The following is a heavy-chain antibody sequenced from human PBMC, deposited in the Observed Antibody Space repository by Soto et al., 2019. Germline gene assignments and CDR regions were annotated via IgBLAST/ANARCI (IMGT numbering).Heavy chain of an antibody. V-gene: IGHV1-69*13. CDR2: IIPIFGTA. D-gene: IGHD2-15*01. CDR3: ARENVVVVAATKRDYFDY. J-gene: IGHJ4*02. Sequence: ASVKVSCKASGGTFSSYAISWVRQAPGQGLEWMGGIIPIFGTANYAQKFQGRVTITADESTSTAYMELSSLRSEDTAVYYCARENVVVVAATKRDYFDYWGQGALVTVSS. CDR1: GGTFSSYA.